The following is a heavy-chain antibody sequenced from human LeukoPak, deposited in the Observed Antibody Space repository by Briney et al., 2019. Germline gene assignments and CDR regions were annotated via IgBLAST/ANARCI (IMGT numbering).Heavy chain of an antibody. CDR3: ARGGATVDYYYYYYMDV. D-gene: IGHD1-26*01. CDR2: INHSGST. CDR1: GGSFSGYY. Sequence: SETLSLTCAVYGGSFSGYYWSWIRQPPGKGLEWIGEINHSGSTNYNPSLKSRVTISVDTSKNQFSLKLSSVTAADTAVYYCARGGATVDYYYYYYMDVWGKGTTVTISS. J-gene: IGHJ6*03. V-gene: IGHV4-34*01.